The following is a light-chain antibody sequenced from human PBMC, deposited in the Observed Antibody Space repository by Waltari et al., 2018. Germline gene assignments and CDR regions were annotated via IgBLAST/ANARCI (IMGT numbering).Light chain of an antibody. V-gene: IGLV1-51*02. CDR2: ENS. J-gene: IGLJ7*01. CDR1: SSSIGTNY. CDR3: GTWDSSLSGAV. Sequence: QSVLTQPPSVSAAPGQRVTISFSGGSSSIGTNYVSLYRQFPGTAPKLLIYENSERPSGIPGRFSGSKSGTSATLDITGLQAGDEADYYCGTWDSSLSGAVFGGGTHLTVL.